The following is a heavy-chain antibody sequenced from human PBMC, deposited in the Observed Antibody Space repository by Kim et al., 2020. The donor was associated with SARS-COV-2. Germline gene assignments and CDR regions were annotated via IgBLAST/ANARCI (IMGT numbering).Heavy chain of an antibody. V-gene: IGHV3-9*01. CDR2: ISWNSGSI. CDR1: GFTFDDYA. J-gene: IGHJ6*02. CDR3: AKGSADDYGDYETYYYYGMDV. D-gene: IGHD4-17*01. Sequence: GGSLRLSCAASGFTFDDYAMHWVRQAPGKGLEWVSGISWNSGSIGYADSVKGRFTISRDNAKNSLYLQMNSLRAEDTALYYCAKGSADDYGDYETYYYYGMDVWGQGTTVTVSS.